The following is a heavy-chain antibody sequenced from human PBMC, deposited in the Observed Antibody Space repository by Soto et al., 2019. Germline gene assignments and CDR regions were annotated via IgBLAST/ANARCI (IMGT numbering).Heavy chain of an antibody. D-gene: IGHD2-8*01. V-gene: IGHV1-69*13. CDR2: IIPIFGTA. CDR3: ARGGYCANGVCYSLWFDP. J-gene: IGHJ5*02. CDR1: GGTFSSYA. Sequence: SVKVSCKASGGTFSSYAISWVRQAPGQGLEWMGGIIPIFGTANYAQKFQGRVTITADESTSTAYMELSSLRSEDTAVYYCARGGYCANGVCYSLWFDPWGQGTLVTVSS.